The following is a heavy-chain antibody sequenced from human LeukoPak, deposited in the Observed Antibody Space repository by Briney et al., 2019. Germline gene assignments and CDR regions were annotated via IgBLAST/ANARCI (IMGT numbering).Heavy chain of an antibody. J-gene: IGHJ5*02. CDR1: GYTFIIHD. D-gene: IGHD1-1*01. CDR2: VSPKTGRT. Sequence: GASVKVSCKASGYTFIIHDINWVRQAPGQGLEWMGWVSPKTGRTGYAQKFQGRVYMTTNASLSTAYMELSSLRSDDTAVYFCARESERNDGWFDPWGQGTLVTVSS. CDR3: ARESERNDGWFDP. V-gene: IGHV1-8*01.